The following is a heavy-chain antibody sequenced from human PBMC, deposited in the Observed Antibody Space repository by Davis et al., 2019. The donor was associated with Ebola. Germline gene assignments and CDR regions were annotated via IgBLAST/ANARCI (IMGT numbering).Heavy chain of an antibody. CDR1: GGPFSSYY. CDR2: VYDSGGT. V-gene: IGHV4-59*01. J-gene: IGHJ3*01. CDR3: ARNLVTGLSFDALDF. Sequence: SETLSLTCTVPGGPFSSYYWTWIRQPPGKGLEWIGFVYDSGGTNYNPSLKSRVTLSVDTSKNQFSLRLSAVTAADTAVYYCARNLVTGLSFDALDFWGQGTLFTVSS. D-gene: IGHD2-21*02.